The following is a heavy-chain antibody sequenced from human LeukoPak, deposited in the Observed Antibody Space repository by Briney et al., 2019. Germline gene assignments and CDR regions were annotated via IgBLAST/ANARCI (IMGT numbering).Heavy chain of an antibody. J-gene: IGHJ3*02. Sequence: GGSLRLSCVASGFTFGSYWMSWVRQAPGKGLEWVANIKQDGSEKYYVDSVKGRFTISRDNAKNSLYLQMNSLRAEDTAVYYCAIEKVDAFDIWGQGTMVTVSS. V-gene: IGHV3-7*01. CDR1: GFTFGSYW. CDR2: IKQDGSEK. CDR3: AIEKVDAFDI.